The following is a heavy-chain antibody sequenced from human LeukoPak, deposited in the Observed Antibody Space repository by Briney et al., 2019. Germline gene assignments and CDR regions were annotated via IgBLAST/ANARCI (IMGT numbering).Heavy chain of an antibody. Sequence: SETLSLTCTVSGGSISSSSYYWGWIRQPPGKGLEWIGSIYYSGSTYYNPSLKSRVTISVDTSKNQFSLKLSSVTAADTAVYYCARDRGVVATMTPFDYWGQGTQVTVSS. J-gene: IGHJ4*02. CDR1: GGSISSSSYY. V-gene: IGHV4-39*07. D-gene: IGHD5-12*01. CDR3: ARDRGVVATMTPFDY. CDR2: IYYSGST.